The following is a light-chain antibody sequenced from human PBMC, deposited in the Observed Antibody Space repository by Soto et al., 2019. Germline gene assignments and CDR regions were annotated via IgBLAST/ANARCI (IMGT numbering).Light chain of an antibody. V-gene: IGKV3-20*01. CDR2: AAS. J-gene: IGKJ1*01. CDR3: QQYGSSPVA. CDR1: QSVSSN. Sequence: EIVMTQSPATLSVSPEERATLPCRASQSVSSNLAWYQQKPGQAPRLLIYAASSRATGIPDRFSGSGSGTDFTLTSSRLEPEDFAVYYCQQYGSSPVAFGQGTKVDIK.